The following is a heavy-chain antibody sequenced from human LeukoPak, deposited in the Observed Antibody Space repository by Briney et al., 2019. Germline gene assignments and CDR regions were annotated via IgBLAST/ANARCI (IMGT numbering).Heavy chain of an antibody. V-gene: IGHV3-23*01. J-gene: IGHJ2*01. CDR2: ISPSGDST. D-gene: IGHD3-3*01. Sequence: GGSLRLSCAVSGFTFKNYAMNWVRQAPGKGPEWVSVISPSGDSTFYADAFKGRFTISRDNSENTMFLQMSSLRAEDTAVYCAKGPRVFGVVLHLDWYFDVWGRGTVVTVSS. CDR1: GFTFKNYA. CDR3: AKGPRVFGVVLHLDWYFDV.